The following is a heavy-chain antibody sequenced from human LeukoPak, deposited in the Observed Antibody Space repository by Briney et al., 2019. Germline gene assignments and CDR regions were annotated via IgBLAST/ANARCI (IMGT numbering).Heavy chain of an antibody. Sequence: GGCLRLSCAASGFTFSACWMSWVRQAPGKGLEWVANIDQDGSDKYYVDSVKGRFSISRDNAKNSLYLQINSLRAEDTAVYSCARDRGYYDSSGHFDYWGQGTLVTVSS. V-gene: IGHV3-7*01. J-gene: IGHJ4*02. CDR1: GFTFSACW. CDR2: IDQDGSDK. CDR3: ARDRGYYDSSGHFDY. D-gene: IGHD3-22*01.